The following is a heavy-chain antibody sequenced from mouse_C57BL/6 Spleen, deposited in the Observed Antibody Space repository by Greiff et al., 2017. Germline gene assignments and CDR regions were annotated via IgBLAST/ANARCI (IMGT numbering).Heavy chain of an antibody. V-gene: IGHV1-22*01. CDR3: AGGNYVGWFAY. CDR2: INPNNGGT. D-gene: IGHD2-1*01. CDR1: GYTFTDYN. Sequence: EVQLQQSGPELVKPGASVKMSCKASGYTFTDYNMHWVKQSHGKSLEWIGYINPNNGGTSYNQKFKGKATLTVNKSSSTAYMELRSLTSEDSAVYYCAGGNYVGWFAYWGQGTLVTVSA. J-gene: IGHJ3*01.